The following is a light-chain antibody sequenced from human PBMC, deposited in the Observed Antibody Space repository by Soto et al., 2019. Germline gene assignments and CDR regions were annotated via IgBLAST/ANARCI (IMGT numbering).Light chain of an antibody. CDR1: QSVSSSS. Sequence: EIVLTQSPGTLSLSPGERATLSCRASQSVSSSSLAWYRQKPGQAPRLLMYDAFSRATDIPDGSSGSGSGTDCTLTISSLEPDDFAVDYWQQYTDSSPSYTFGQGTKLEIK. V-gene: IGKV3-20*01. J-gene: IGKJ2*01. CDR2: DAF. CDR3: QQYTDSSPSYT.